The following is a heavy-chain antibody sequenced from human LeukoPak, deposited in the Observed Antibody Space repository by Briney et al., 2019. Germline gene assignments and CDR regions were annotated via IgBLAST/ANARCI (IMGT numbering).Heavy chain of an antibody. CDR1: GASISSYY. D-gene: IGHD3-10*01. J-gene: IGHJ4*02. V-gene: IGHV4-4*07. CDR2: TYTSGSI. Sequence: SETLSLTCAVSGASISSYYWSWIRQPAGKGLEWIGRTYTSGSINYNPSLKSRVTMSVDTSKNQFSLKLRSVTAADTAVYYCVRGGYYYGPSDWGQGTLVTVSS. CDR3: VRGGYYYGPSD.